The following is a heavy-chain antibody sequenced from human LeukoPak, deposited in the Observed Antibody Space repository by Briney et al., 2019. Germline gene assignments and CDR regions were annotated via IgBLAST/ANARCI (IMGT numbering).Heavy chain of an antibody. Sequence: TGGSLRLSCAASGFTFSNYGMHWVRQAPGKGLEWVVVISHDGSNNNYADSVKGRFTISRDNSKNTLYLQMNSLRPEDTAVYYCAKVRVGTAHFDYWGQGTLVTVSS. CDR3: AKVRVGTAHFDY. V-gene: IGHV3-30*18. J-gene: IGHJ4*02. CDR1: GFTFSNYG. D-gene: IGHD2-15*01. CDR2: ISHDGSNN.